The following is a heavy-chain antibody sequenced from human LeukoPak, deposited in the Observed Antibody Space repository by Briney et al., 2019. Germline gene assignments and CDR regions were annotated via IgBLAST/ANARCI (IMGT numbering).Heavy chain of an antibody. J-gene: IGHJ4*02. CDR1: GDSIRSGDSY. CDR2: IYYVGSP. Sequence: SETLSLTCSVSGDSIRSGDSYWGWIRQTPWTGLEWIGSIYYVGSPYYNPSLNSRRVTISVDTSKNQFSLKLSSVTAADTAVYYCARGYSNIDYWGQGTLVTVSS. D-gene: IGHD4-11*01. CDR3: ARGYSNIDY. V-gene: IGHV4-39*07.